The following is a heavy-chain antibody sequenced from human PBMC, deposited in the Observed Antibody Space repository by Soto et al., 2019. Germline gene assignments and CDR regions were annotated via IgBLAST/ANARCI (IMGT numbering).Heavy chain of an antibody. V-gene: IGHV4-61*01. CDR3: ARDRRGWFGAVYYYYGMDV. Sequence: QVQLQESGPGLVKPSETLSLTCTVSGGSVSSGSYYWSWIRQPPGKGLEWIGYIYYSGSTNYNPSLKSRVTISEDTSKNQFSLKLSSVTAADTAVYYCARDRRGWFGAVYYYYGMDVW. J-gene: IGHJ6*01. CDR2: IYYSGST. D-gene: IGHD3-10*01. CDR1: GGSVSSGSYY.